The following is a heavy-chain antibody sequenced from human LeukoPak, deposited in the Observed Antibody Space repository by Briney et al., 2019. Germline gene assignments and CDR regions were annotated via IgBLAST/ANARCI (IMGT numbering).Heavy chain of an antibody. D-gene: IGHD3-3*01. CDR1: GGSISSGSYY. J-gene: IGHJ3*02. CDR2: IYTSGST. V-gene: IGHV4-61*02. CDR3: AREVIMHAGAFDI. Sequence: SETLSLTCTVSGGSISSGSYYWSWIRQPAGKGLEWIVRIYTSGSTNYHPSLKSRVTISVDTSKNQFSLKLSSGTAADTAVYYCAREVIMHAGAFDIWGQGTMVTVSS.